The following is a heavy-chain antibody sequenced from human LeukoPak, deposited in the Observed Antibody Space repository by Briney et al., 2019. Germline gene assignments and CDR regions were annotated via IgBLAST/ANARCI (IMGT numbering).Heavy chain of an antibody. J-gene: IGHJ5*02. CDR1: GYTFTSYA. V-gene: IGHV1-3*01. Sequence: ASVKVSCKASGYTFTSYAMHRVRQAPGQRLEWMGWINAGNGNTKYSQKFQGRVTITRDTSASTAYMELSSLRSEDTAVYYCARGRYCSSTSCYEEGWFDPWGQGTLVTVSS. CDR3: ARGRYCSSTSCYEEGWFDP. CDR2: INAGNGNT. D-gene: IGHD2-2*01.